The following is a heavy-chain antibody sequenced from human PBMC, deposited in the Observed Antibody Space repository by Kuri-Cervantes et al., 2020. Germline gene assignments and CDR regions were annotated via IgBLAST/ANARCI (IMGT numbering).Heavy chain of an antibody. CDR2: ISYDGSNK. V-gene: IGHV3-30-3*01. J-gene: IGHJ6*02. CDR3: AKDATAMVVFPYYYGMDV. Sequence: GESLKISCAASGFTFSSYAMHWVRQAPGKGLEWVAVISYDGSNKYYADSVKGRFTISGDNAKNSLYLQMNSLRAEDTAVYYCAKDATAMVVFPYYYGMDVWGQGTTVTVSS. CDR1: GFTFSSYA. D-gene: IGHD5-18*01.